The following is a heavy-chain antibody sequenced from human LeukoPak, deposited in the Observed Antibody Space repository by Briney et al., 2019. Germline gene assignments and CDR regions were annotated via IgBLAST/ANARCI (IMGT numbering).Heavy chain of an antibody. V-gene: IGHV3-23*01. Sequence: PSETLSLTCAVYGGSFSGYYWSWVRQAPGKGLEWVSAISGSGGSTYYADSVKGRFTDSRDNSKNTLYLQMNSLRAEDTAVYYCAKDREGFGLLRPIDYWGQGTLVTVSS. CDR1: GGSFSGYY. CDR2: ISGSGGST. J-gene: IGHJ4*02. D-gene: IGHD3-10*01. CDR3: AKDREGFGLLRPIDY.